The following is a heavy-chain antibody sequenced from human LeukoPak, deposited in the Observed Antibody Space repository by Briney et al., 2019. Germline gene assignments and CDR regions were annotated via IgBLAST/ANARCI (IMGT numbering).Heavy chain of an antibody. CDR3: ARSYDYVWGSYREAYFQH. CDR1: GGSFSGYY. J-gene: IGHJ1*01. D-gene: IGHD3-16*02. V-gene: IGHV4-34*01. Sequence: SETLSLTCAVYGGSFSGYYWSWIRQPPGKGLEWIGEINHSGSTNYNPSLKSRVTISVDTSKNQFSLKLSSVTAADTAVYYCARSYDYVWGSYREAYFQHWGQGTLVTVSS. CDR2: INHSGST.